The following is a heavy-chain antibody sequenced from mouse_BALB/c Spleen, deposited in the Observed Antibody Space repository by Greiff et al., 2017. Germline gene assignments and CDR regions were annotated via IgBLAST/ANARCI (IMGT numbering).Heavy chain of an antibody. CDR2: IYPGDGDT. D-gene: IGHD3-3*01. CDR3: TREGLDGYAMDY. CDR1: GYAFSSYW. J-gene: IGHJ4*01. Sequence: QVQLQQSGAELVRPGSSVKISCKASGYAFSSYWMNWVKQRPGQGLEWIGQIYPGDGDTNYNGKFKGKATLTADKSSSTAYMELSSLTSEDSAVYYCTREGLDGYAMDYWGQGTSVTVSS. V-gene: IGHV1-80*01.